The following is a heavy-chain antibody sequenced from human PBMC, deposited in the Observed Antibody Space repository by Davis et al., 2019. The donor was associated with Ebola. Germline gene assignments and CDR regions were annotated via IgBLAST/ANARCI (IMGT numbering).Heavy chain of an antibody. CDR2: INAGNGDT. D-gene: IGHD6-13*01. CDR3: AISSSWYLYGMDV. CDR1: GYTFTSYA. J-gene: IGHJ6*02. Sequence: ASVKVSCKASGYTFTSYAIHWVRQAPGQRLEWMGWINAGNGDTKSSQKFQGRVTITRDTSASTAYMELSSLRSEDTAVYYCAISSSWYLYGMDVWGQGTTVTVSS. V-gene: IGHV1-3*01.